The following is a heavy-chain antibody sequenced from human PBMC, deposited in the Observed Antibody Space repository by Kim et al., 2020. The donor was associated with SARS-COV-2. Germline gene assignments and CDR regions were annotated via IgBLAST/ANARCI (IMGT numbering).Heavy chain of an antibody. CDR1: EYSFTSYW. CDR3: ARHGIAVAGTPYYGMDV. D-gene: IGHD6-19*01. Sequence: GESLKISCKGSEYSFTSYWISWVRQTPGKGPEWMGRIDPSDSSTNYSPPFQGHVTISVDRSISTAHLQWSSLKASDTAMYYCARHGIAVAGTPYYGMDVWSQGTTVTVSS. J-gene: IGHJ6*02. CDR2: IDPSDSST. V-gene: IGHV5-10-1*01.